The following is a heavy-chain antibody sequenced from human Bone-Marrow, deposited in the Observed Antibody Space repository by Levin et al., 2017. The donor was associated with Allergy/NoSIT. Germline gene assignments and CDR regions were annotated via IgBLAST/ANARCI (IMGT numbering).Heavy chain of an antibody. V-gene: IGHV3-15*01. Sequence: SAFPFTNAWMSWVRQAPGKGLQWVGRIKREIDGRTIDYAAPVRGRFTISRDDSENKVYLQMNNLKTEDTAVYYCAAGLGRSDLDSWGQGTLVTVSS. CDR1: AFPFTNAW. CDR2: IKREIDGRTI. CDR3: AAGLGRSDLDS. J-gene: IGHJ4*02. D-gene: IGHD3-9*01.